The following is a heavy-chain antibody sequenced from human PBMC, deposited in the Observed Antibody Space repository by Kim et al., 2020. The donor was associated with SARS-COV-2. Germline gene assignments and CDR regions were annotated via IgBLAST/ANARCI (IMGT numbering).Heavy chain of an antibody. CDR3: ARIIMVRGENFDY. D-gene: IGHD3-10*01. V-gene: IGHV3-11*01. J-gene: IGHJ4*02. Sequence: YPDSVKGRFTISRDNAKNSLYLQMNSLRAEDTAVYYCARIIMVRGENFDYWGQGTLVTVSS.